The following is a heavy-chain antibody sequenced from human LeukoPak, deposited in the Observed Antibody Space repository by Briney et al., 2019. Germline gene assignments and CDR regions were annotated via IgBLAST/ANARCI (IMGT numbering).Heavy chain of an antibody. V-gene: IGHV3-53*01. CDR1: GFTVSSNY. D-gene: IGHD2-15*01. J-gene: IGHJ4*02. Sequence: GGSLRLSCAASGFTVSSNYMSWVRQAPGKGLEWVSVLYSGGSTYYADSVKGRFTISRDNSKNTLYLQMNSLRAEDTAVYYCAPDLRGAAWSLDYWGQGTLVTVSS. CDR2: LYSGGST. CDR3: APDLRGAAWSLDY.